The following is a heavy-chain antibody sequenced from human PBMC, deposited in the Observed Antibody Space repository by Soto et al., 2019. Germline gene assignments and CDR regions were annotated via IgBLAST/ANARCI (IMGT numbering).Heavy chain of an antibody. J-gene: IGHJ5*02. V-gene: IGHV1-3*01. CDR1: GYTFTSYA. Sequence: ASVKVSCKASGYTFTSYAMHWVRQAPGQRLEWMGWINAGNGNTNYAQKLQGRVTMTTDTSTSTAYMELRSLRSDDTAVYYCARDGKFDPWGQGTLVTVSS. CDR2: INAGNGNT. CDR3: ARDGKFDP.